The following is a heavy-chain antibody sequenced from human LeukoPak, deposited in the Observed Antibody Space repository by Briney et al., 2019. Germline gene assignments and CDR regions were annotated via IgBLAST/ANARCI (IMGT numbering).Heavy chain of an antibody. CDR2: MNPNSGNT. Sequence: ASVKVSCKASGYTFTSYDINWVRQATGQGLEWMGWMNPNSGNTGYAQKLQGRVTMTRNTSISTAYMELSSLRSEDTAVYYCASPGEGYAPAFDIWGQGTMVTVSS. CDR3: ASPGEGYAPAFDI. CDR1: GYTFTSYD. V-gene: IGHV1-8*01. J-gene: IGHJ3*02. D-gene: IGHD3-16*01.